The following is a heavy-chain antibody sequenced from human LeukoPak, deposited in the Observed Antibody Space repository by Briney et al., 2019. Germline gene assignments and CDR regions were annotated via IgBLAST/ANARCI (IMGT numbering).Heavy chain of an antibody. CDR3: ARHSVSQLWGFDY. D-gene: IGHD5/OR15-5a*01. V-gene: IGHV4-59*08. CDR2: SYDSGSS. CDR1: GASITSYY. Sequence: SETLSLTCTVSGASITSYYWGWIRQPPGKGLERIGYSYDSGSSDYTPNLQSTVSIAVATSKSHFSLKLMSVTAADTAVYYCARHSVSQLWGFDYWGQGSLVTVSS. J-gene: IGHJ4*02.